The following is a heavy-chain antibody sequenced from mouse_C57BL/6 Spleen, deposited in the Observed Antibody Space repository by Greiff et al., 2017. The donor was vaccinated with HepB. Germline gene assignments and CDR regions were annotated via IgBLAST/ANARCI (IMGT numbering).Heavy chain of an antibody. CDR3: TTFYGYDGDY. CDR1: GFNIKDDY. V-gene: IGHV14-4*01. J-gene: IGHJ2*01. CDR2: IDPENGDT. Sequence: VQLQQSGAELVRPGASVKLSCTASGFNIKDDYMHWVKQRPEQGLEWIGWIDPENGDTEYASKFQGKATITADTSSNTAYLQLSSLTSEDTAVYYCTTFYGYDGDYWGQGTTLTVSS. D-gene: IGHD2-2*01.